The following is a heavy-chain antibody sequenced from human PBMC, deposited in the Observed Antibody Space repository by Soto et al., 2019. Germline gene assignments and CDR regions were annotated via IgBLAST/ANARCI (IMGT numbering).Heavy chain of an antibody. CDR3: AKGDGRIVPRHFDY. Sequence: QPGGSLRLSCAASGFTFSSYAMNWVRQAPGKGLEWVSAISSGGGSPYYADSVKGRFTISRDNSKNTLYLQMNDLRAEDTAVYFCAKGDGRIVPRHFDYWGQGTLVTV. CDR2: ISSGGGSP. V-gene: IGHV3-23*01. J-gene: IGHJ4*02. D-gene: IGHD6-6*01. CDR1: GFTFSSYA.